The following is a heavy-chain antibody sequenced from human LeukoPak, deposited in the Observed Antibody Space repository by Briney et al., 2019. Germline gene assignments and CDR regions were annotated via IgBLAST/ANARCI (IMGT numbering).Heavy chain of an antibody. J-gene: IGHJ4*02. CDR2: INHSGST. CDR1: GGSISSYY. V-gene: IGHV4-34*01. CDR3: ARRPGIQLYGNRGYYFDY. Sequence: SETLSLACTVSGGSISSYYWSWIRRPPGKGLEWIGEINHSGSTNYNPSLKSRVTISVDTSKNQFSLKLSSVTAADTAVYYCARRPGIQLYGNRGYYFDYWGQGTLVTVSS. D-gene: IGHD5-18*01.